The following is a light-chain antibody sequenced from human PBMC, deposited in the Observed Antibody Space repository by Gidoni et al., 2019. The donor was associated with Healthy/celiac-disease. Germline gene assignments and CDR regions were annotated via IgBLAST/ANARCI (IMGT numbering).Light chain of an antibody. CDR1: SSDVGGYNY. J-gene: IGLJ1*01. CDR2: EVS. V-gene: IGLV2-8*01. CDR3: SSYAGSNNLGV. Sequence: QSALTQPPSASGSPGQSATISCTGPSSDVGGYNYVSWYQQHPGNPPKLMIYEVSKRPPGVPDRFSGSKSGNTASLTVSGLQAEDEADYYCSSYAGSNNLGVFGTGTKVTVL.